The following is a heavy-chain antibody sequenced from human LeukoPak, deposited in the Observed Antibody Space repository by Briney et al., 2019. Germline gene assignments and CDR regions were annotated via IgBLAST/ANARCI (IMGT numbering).Heavy chain of an antibody. D-gene: IGHD3-3*01. CDR3: AREPDLLRFLEWPYYFDY. J-gene: IGHJ4*02. CDR1: GFTFSSYW. CDR2: IKQDGSER. Sequence: PGGSLRLSCAASGFTFSSYWMTWVRQAPGKGLEWVANIKQDGSERYFVDSVKGRFIISRDNAKKSLDLQMNSLRAEDTAVYYCAREPDLLRFLEWPYYFDYWGQGTLVTVSS. V-gene: IGHV3-7*01.